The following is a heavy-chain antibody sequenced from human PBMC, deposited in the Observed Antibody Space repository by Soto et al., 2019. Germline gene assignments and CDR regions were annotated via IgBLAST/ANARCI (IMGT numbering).Heavy chain of an antibody. V-gene: IGHV3-30*03. CDR1: GFSFRNYG. CDR3: ASDPVAVTGSFIDF. Sequence: PGGSLRLSCVASGFSFRNYGMHWVRQAPGKGLEWVAVISYEEINNKNYADSVKGRFTISRDNSGNTLYLQMDSLRAEDTAVYYCASDPVAVTGSFIDFWGQGTLVTVSS. D-gene: IGHD3-9*01. CDR2: ISYEEINNK. J-gene: IGHJ4*02.